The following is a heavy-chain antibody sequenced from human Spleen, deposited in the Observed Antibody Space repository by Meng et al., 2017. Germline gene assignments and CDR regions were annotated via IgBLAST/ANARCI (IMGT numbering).Heavy chain of an antibody. CDR2: IYHSGNT. CDR3: ARQIGP. J-gene: IGHJ5*02. CDR1: GGSISSNNW. D-gene: IGHD3-22*01. Sequence: QVQLQESGPGLVKPSGTLSLTYAVSGGSISSNNWWSWVRQPPGKGLEWIGEIYHSGNTYYNPSLKSRVTISVDTSKNQFSLRLSSVTAADTAVYYCARQIGPWGQGTLVTVSS. V-gene: IGHV4-4*02.